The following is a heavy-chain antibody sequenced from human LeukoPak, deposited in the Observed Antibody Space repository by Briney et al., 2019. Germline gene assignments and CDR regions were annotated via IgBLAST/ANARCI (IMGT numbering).Heavy chain of an antibody. V-gene: IGHV5-51*01. Sequence: GEPLKTSCKGSGYSFTSYWIGWVRQMPGKGLEWMGIIYPGDSDTRYSPSFQGQVTISADKSISTAYLQWSSLKASDTAMYYCARFGSGSYYKAPFDYWGQGTLVTVSS. J-gene: IGHJ4*02. D-gene: IGHD1-26*01. CDR1: GYSFTSYW. CDR3: ARFGSGSYYKAPFDY. CDR2: IYPGDSDT.